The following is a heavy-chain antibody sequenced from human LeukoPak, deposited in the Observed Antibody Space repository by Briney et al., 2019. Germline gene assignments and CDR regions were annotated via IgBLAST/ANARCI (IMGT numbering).Heavy chain of an antibody. Sequence: GGSLRLSCAASGFTFSSYWMLWVRQAPGGELVCVSRINSAGSATNYADSVKGRFTISRDNAKNTLYLQMNSLRAEDTAVYYCARRGESTKYGDYRFDYWGQGTLVTVSS. CDR2: INSAGSAT. D-gene: IGHD4-17*01. V-gene: IGHV3-74*01. CDR1: GFTFSSYW. CDR3: ARRGESTKYGDYRFDY. J-gene: IGHJ4*02.